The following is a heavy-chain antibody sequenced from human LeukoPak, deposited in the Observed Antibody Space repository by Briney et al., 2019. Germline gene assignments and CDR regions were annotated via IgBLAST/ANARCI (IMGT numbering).Heavy chain of an antibody. D-gene: IGHD1-26*01. CDR2: INPTGGST. Sequence: ASVKVSCKASGYTFTSYYMHWVRQAPGQGLEWMGLINPTGGSTGYAQKFQGRVTMTRDMSTSTDYMELSSLRSDDTAIYYCARDNSVGDNAWWLDPWGQGTLVTVSS. CDR3: ARDNSVGDNAWWLDP. J-gene: IGHJ5*02. CDR1: GYTFTSYY. V-gene: IGHV1-46*01.